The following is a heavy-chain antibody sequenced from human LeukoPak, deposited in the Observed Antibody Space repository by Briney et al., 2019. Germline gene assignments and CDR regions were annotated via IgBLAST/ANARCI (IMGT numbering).Heavy chain of an antibody. CDR1: GGSISSTIYY. CDR2: IYYSGRT. V-gene: IGHV4-39*07. J-gene: IGHJ6*03. CDR3: ARVRCSGGSCPYYYYYYYMDV. Sequence: PSETLSLTCTVSGGSISSTIYYWGWIRRPPGKGLEWIGSIYYSGRTYYNPSLKSRVTISIDTSKNQFSLKLRFVTAADTAVYYCARVRCSGGSCPYYYYYYYMDVWGKGTTVTVSS. D-gene: IGHD2-15*01.